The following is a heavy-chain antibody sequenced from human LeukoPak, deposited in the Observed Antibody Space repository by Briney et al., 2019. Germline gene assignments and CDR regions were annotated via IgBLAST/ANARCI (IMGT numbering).Heavy chain of an antibody. V-gene: IGHV3-11*06. CDR1: GFTFSTYV. CDR3: ARGSTVTRPSLRYYYGMDV. D-gene: IGHD4-17*01. Sequence: GGSLRLSCSASGFTFSTYVMSWIRQAPGKGLEWVSYISSSSSYTNYADSVKGRFTISRDNAKNSLYLQMNSLRAEDTAVYYCARGSTVTRPSLRYYYGMDVWGKGTTVTVSS. CDR2: ISSSSSYT. J-gene: IGHJ6*04.